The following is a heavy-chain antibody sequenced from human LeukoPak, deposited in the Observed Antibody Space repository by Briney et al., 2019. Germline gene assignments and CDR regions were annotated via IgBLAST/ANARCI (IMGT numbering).Heavy chain of an antibody. Sequence: GGSLRLSCAASGFTFSSYAMSWVRQAPGKGPEWVSAISGSGGSTYYADSVKGRFTISRDNSKNTLYLQMNSLRAEDTAVYYCAKKGYYDSSFDPWGQGTLVTVS. CDR3: AKKGYYDSSFDP. CDR2: ISGSGGST. J-gene: IGHJ5*02. D-gene: IGHD3-22*01. V-gene: IGHV3-23*01. CDR1: GFTFSSYA.